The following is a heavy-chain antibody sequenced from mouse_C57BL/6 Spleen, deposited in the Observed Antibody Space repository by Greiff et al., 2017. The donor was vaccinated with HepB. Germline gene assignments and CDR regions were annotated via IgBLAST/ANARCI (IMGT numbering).Heavy chain of an antibody. V-gene: IGHV1-80*01. J-gene: IGHJ4*01. CDR1: GYAFSSYW. Sequence: VQLQQSGAELVKPGASVKISCKASGYAFSSYWMNWVKQRPGKGLEWIGQIYPGDGDTNYNGKFKGKATLTADKSSSTAYMQLSSLTSEDSAVYFCARNRITTVVAEDAMDYWGQGTSGTVSS. D-gene: IGHD1-1*01. CDR2: IYPGDGDT. CDR3: ARNRITTVVAEDAMDY.